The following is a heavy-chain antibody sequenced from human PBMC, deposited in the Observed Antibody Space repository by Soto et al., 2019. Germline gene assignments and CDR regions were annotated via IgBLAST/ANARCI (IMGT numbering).Heavy chain of an antibody. CDR3: ARGGGTILAPLP. CDR2: INPNSGAT. D-gene: IGHD3-3*01. Sequence: ASVKVSWKASGYTFTGYFIHCVRQAPGQGLEWMGWINPNSGATKYAQKFQGRVTMTRDTSISTAYMELTLLRSDDTAIYYCARGGGTILAPLPWGEGTLVTVSS. CDR1: GYTFTGYF. J-gene: IGHJ5*02. V-gene: IGHV1-2*02.